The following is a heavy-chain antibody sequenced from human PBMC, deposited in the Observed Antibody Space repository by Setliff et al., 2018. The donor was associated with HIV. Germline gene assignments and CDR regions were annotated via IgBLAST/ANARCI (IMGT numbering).Heavy chain of an antibody. CDR1: GYTFTTYG. V-gene: IGHV1-18*01. CDR3: ARLGSGWSDSYYYAMDI. J-gene: IGHJ6*02. CDR2: ISPNFGHT. Sequence: ASVKVSCKASGYTFTTYGISWVRQAPGHGLEWMGWISPNFGHTNYAQNFLGRVTMTVDTSTSRAYMELRSLRSDDTAVYFCARLGSGWSDSYYYAMDIWGQGTTVTVSS. D-gene: IGHD6-19*01.